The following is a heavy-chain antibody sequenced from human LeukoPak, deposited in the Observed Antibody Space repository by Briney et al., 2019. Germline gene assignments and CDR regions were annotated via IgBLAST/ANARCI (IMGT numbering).Heavy chain of an antibody. Sequence: GASVKVSCKASGYTLTTSGISWVRQAPGQGLEWMGWISGYNGKTNYAQKLQDRVTMTTDTSTSTAYMELRSLRSDDTAVYYCARDERYDSSGYPFDYWGQGTLVTVSS. V-gene: IGHV1-18*01. CDR2: ISGYNGKT. J-gene: IGHJ4*02. CDR1: GYTLTTSG. CDR3: ARDERYDSSGYPFDY. D-gene: IGHD3-22*01.